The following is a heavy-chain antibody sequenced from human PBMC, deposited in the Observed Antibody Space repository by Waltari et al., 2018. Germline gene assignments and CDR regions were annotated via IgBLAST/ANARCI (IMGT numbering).Heavy chain of an antibody. CDR1: GLHSDDHG. J-gene: IGHJ5*02. Sequence: EVQMVESGGGVRRHAGSVGLTGEATGLHSDDHGMRWVRQAPGKGLGWVSSLNCNSGSTFYAYSVRFQFTISKYNAKNYLYLQMNSPRAYDTALYYCARAKLMGEYIDHWGQGTLVTVSS. V-gene: IGHV3-20*04. CDR3: ARAKLMGEYIDH. D-gene: IGHD4-17*01. CDR2: LNCNSGST.